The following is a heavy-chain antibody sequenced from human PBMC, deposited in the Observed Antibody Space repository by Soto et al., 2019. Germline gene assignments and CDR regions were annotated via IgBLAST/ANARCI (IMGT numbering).Heavy chain of an antibody. Sequence: SVKVSCKASGGTFSSYAISWVRQAPGQGLEWMGGIIPIFGTANYAQKFQGRVTITADESTSTAYMELSSLRSEDTAVYYCARGGQRAAATTYYYYYGMDVWGQGTTVTVSS. D-gene: IGHD2-2*01. CDR3: ARGGQRAAATTYYYYYGMDV. CDR1: GGTFSSYA. CDR2: IIPIFGTA. V-gene: IGHV1-69*13. J-gene: IGHJ6*02.